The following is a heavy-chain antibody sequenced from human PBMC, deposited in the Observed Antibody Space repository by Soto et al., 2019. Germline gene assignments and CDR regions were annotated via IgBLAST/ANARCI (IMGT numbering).Heavy chain of an antibody. CDR2: ISYDGSNK. D-gene: IGHD1-26*01. CDR1: GFTFRSYG. Sequence: PGGSLRLSCAASGFTFRSYGLHWVRQAPGKGLEWVAVISYDGSNKYYADSVKGRFTISRDNSKNTLYLQMNSLRAEDTAVYYCAKEEVGATGGFDYWGQGTLVTVSS. V-gene: IGHV3-30*18. CDR3: AKEEVGATGGFDY. J-gene: IGHJ4*02.